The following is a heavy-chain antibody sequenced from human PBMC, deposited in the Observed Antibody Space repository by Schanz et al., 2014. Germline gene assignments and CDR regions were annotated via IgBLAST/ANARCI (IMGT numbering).Heavy chain of an antibody. CDR1: GGTFSSYT. J-gene: IGHJ4*02. CDR2: IIPILGIA. D-gene: IGHD2-21*01. CDR3: ARDRLECGAECYSVEVFEI. V-gene: IGHV1-69*08. Sequence: QVQLVQSEAEVKKPGSSVKVSCKASGGTFSSYTISWVRQAPGQGLEWMGRIIPILGIANYAQNFQGRVTSTADKSTSTAYMELSGLRSEDTAVYYCARDRLECGAECYSVEVFEIWGQGTLVIVSS.